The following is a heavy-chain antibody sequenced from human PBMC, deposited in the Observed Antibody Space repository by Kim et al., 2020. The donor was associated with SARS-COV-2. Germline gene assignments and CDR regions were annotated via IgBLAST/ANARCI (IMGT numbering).Heavy chain of an antibody. D-gene: IGHD1-26*01. CDR1: GFTFSGNY. CDR3: ARCLVGATDAFVI. V-gene: IGHV3-66*01. J-gene: IGHJ3*02. Sequence: GGSLRLSCAASGFTFSGNYMSWVRQAPGKGLEWVSAIYSGGNTYYSDAVKGRFTISRDNSQNTLYLHMNSLRAEDTAVDYCARCLVGATDAFVIWGQEAICSVSS. CDR2: IYSGGNT.